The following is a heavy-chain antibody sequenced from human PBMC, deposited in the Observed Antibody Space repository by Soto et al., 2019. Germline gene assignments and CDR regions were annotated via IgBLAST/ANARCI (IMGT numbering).Heavy chain of an antibody. Sequence: EVHLLESGGGLVQPGGSLRLSCAASGFTFSSYAMSWVRQAPGKGLEWVSTISGSGSATYNADSVNGRFTISRDNSKNTLYLQMNSLRAEDTAVYYCAKGARTAAADYWGRGTLVTVSS. CDR3: AKGARTAAADY. CDR1: GFTFSSYA. J-gene: IGHJ4*02. V-gene: IGHV3-23*01. CDR2: ISGSGSAT. D-gene: IGHD6-25*01.